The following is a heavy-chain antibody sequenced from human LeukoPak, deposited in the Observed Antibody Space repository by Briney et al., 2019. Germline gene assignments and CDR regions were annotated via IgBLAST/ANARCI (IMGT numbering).Heavy chain of an antibody. CDR2: IYSGATT. Sequence: GGSLRLSCAASGFTVSNNYMNWVRQAPGKGLEWVSGIYSGATTYYADSVKGRFTISRDNSKNTLSLQMNSLRAEDTAVYYCAKDLHYYGMDGWGQGTTVTVSS. V-gene: IGHV3-53*01. CDR3: AKDLHYYGMDG. CDR1: GFTVSNNY. J-gene: IGHJ6*02.